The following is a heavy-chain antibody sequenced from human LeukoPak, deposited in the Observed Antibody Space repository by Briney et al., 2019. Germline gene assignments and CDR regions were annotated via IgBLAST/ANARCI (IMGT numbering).Heavy chain of an antibody. Sequence: SETLSLTCAVYGGSFSGYYLSWIRQPPGKGLEWIGEINHSGSTNYNPSLKSRVTISVDTSKNQFSLKLSSVTAADTAVYYCARGLYCSGGSCYSGFDYWGQGTLATVSS. D-gene: IGHD2-15*01. V-gene: IGHV4-34*01. CDR2: INHSGST. CDR3: ARGLYCSGGSCYSGFDY. CDR1: GGSFSGYY. J-gene: IGHJ4*02.